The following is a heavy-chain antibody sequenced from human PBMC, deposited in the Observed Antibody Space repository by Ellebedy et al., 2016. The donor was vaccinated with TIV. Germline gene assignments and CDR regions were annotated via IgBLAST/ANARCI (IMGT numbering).Heavy chain of an antibody. CDR2: INAGNGNT. D-gene: IGHD4-17*01. Sequence: GESLKISCAASGFTFTSYAMHWVRQAPGQRLEWMGWINAGNGNTKYSQKFQGRVTITRDTSASTAYMELSSLRSEDTAVYYCARDGTVTTVFDYWGQGTLVTVSS. CDR1: GFTFTSYA. V-gene: IGHV1-3*01. CDR3: ARDGTVTTVFDY. J-gene: IGHJ4*02.